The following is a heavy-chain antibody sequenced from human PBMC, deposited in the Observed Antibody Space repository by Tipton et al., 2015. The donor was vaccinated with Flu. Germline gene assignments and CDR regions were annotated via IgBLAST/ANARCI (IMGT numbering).Heavy chain of an antibody. CDR3: ARRDYSNYVSEPKNWFDP. D-gene: IGHD6-13*01. CDR2: VHRSGSP. Sequence: TLSLTCTVSDASISSYYWSWIRQPPGKGLEWIGNVHRSGSPYYNPSLRSRVTMTVDGAKNQFSLRLASVTATDTAVYYCARRDYSNYVSEPKNWFDPWGQGTLVTVSS. CDR1: DASISSYY. V-gene: IGHV4-59*08. J-gene: IGHJ5*02.